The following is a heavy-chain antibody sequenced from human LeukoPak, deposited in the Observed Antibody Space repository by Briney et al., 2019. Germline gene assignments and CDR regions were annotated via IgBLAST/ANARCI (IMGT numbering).Heavy chain of an antibody. CDR2: IWYDGSNK. CDR1: EFTFSAYC. V-gene: IGHV3-33*08. D-gene: IGHD3-10*01. J-gene: IGHJ5*02. CDR3: ARGFLNWFDP. Sequence: GGSLRLSCAASEFTFSAYCMNWVRQAPGKGLEWVAVIWYDGSNKYYADSVKGRFTISRDNSKNTLYLQMNSLRAEDTAVYYCARGFLNWFDPWGQGTLVTVSS.